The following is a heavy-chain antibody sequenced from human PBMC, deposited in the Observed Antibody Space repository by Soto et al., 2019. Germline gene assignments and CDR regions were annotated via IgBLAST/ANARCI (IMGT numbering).Heavy chain of an antibody. J-gene: IGHJ4*02. V-gene: IGHV3-33*01. CDR2: IWYDGSNK. D-gene: IGHD4-4*01. CDR1: GFTFSSYG. Sequence: GGSLRLSCAASGFTFSSYGMHWVRQAPGKGLEWVAVIWYDGSNKYYADSVKGRFTISTDNSKNTLYLQMNSLRAEDTAVYYCAREDGGYSNSQFDYWGQGTLVTVSS. CDR3: AREDGGYSNSQFDY.